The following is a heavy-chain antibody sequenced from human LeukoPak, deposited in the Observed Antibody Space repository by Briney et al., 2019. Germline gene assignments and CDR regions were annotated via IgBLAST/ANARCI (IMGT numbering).Heavy chain of an antibody. V-gene: IGHV3-7*01. CDR1: GFTFSTYW. CDR2: INEDGGEE. D-gene: IGHD1-7*01. J-gene: IGHJ4*02. Sequence: GGSLRLSCAASGFTFSTYWMSWVRQAPGKGLEWVANINEDGGEEYYVDSVKGRFTISRDNARNSLYLQMNSLRAEDTAVYYCVRDPDIGTTDYWGQGTLVTVSS. CDR3: VRDPDIGTTDY.